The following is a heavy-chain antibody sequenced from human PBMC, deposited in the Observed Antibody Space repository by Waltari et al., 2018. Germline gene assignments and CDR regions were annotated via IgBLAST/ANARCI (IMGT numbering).Heavy chain of an antibody. CDR2: IYRGGDT. CDR3: ARGGLGDGYNSGLYYYYYYGMDV. D-gene: IGHD5-12*01. CDR1: GFTVSSNY. V-gene: IGHV3-53*01. Sequence: EVQLVESGGGLIQPGGSLRLSCAASGFTVSSNYMRWARQAPWTGGEGVSVIYRGGDTYYADSVKGRFTISRDNSKNTLYLQMNSLRAEDTAVYYCARGGLGDGYNSGLYYYYYYGMDVWGQGTTVTVSS. J-gene: IGHJ6*02.